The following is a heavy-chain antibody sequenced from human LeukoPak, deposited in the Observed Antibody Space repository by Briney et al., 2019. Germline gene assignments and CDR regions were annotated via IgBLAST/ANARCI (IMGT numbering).Heavy chain of an antibody. CDR1: GGSISSYY. Sequence: PSETLSLTCTVSGGSISSYYWSWLRQPAGKGLEWIGRIYTSGSTNYNPSLNTRVTMSVDTSKNQFSLKLSSVTAADTAVYYCARDREAVANWGYDWFDPWGQGTLVTVSS. CDR2: IYTSGST. J-gene: IGHJ5*02. CDR3: ARDREAVANWGYDWFDP. V-gene: IGHV4-4*07. D-gene: IGHD7-27*01.